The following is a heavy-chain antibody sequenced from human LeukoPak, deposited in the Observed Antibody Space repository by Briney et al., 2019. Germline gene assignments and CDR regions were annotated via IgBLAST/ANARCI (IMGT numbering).Heavy chain of an antibody. CDR2: IIPIFGTA. Sequence: SVKVSCKASGGTFSSYAITWVRQAPGHGLEWMGRIIPIFGTANYAQKFQGRVTITTDESTSTAYMELSTLRSDDTAVYYCGRERPPGDSSNWFLEGYFDIWGQGTLVTVSS. CDR3: GRERPPGDSSNWFLEGYFDI. V-gene: IGHV1-69*05. D-gene: IGHD6-13*01. J-gene: IGHJ4*02. CDR1: GGTFSSYA.